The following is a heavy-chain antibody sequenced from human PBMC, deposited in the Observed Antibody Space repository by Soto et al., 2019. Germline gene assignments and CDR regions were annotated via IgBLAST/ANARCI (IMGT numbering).Heavy chain of an antibody. CDR1: GYRFSDRW. V-gene: IGHV5-51*01. CDR3: ARRGIAMEYSDY. J-gene: IGHJ4*02. CDR2: IYPGDSDT. D-gene: IGHD6-19*01. Sequence: GESLKISCQGSGYRFSDRWIAWVRQTPGKGLEWMGVIYPGDSDTRYSPSFQGQVSISADKSISTAYLQWSSLKASDTAIYYCARRGIAMEYSDYWGRGTLVTVSS.